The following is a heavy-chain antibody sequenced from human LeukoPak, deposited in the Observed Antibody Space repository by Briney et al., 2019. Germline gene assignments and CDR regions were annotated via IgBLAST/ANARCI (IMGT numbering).Heavy chain of an antibody. CDR2: IKSKTDGGTT. J-gene: IGHJ4*02. CDR1: GFTLFTFNNAW. CDR3: TTAMVRGVRAPDY. D-gene: IGHD3-10*01. Sequence: GGSLRLSCTASGFTLFTFNNAWMSWVRQTPGKGLEWVGRIKSKTDGGTTDYTAPVKGRFSISRDDSKNTLYLQMNSLKTEDTAVYYCTTAMVRGVRAPDYWGQGTLVTVSS. V-gene: IGHV3-15*01.